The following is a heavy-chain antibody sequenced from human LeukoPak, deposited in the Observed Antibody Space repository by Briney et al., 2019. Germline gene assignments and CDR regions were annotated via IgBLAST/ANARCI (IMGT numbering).Heavy chain of an antibody. D-gene: IGHD2-2*01. CDR2: IYYSGST. V-gene: IGHV4-30-4*08. CDR1: GDSIGSGDYY. J-gene: IGHJ5*02. Sequence: TLSLTCTVSGDSIGSGDYYWSWIRQPPGKGLEWIGDIYYSGSTYYNRSLKSRGTISLHTSKKRVSLNLTSVTATVTSVYYIATSWPYASRDGWFDPWGQGTLVTVSS. CDR3: ATSWPYASRDGWFDP.